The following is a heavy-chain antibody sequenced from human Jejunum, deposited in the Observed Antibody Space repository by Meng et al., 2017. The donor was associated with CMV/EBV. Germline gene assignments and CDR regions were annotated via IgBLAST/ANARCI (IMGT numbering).Heavy chain of an antibody. D-gene: IGHD6-19*01. Sequence: SCAASGFTFSSYAMTWVRQAPGKGLEWVSVISNGGSSTHYADSVKGRFTISRDNSKNTLYLQMNSLRAEDTAVYYCAKGRSDWHSFDNWGQGTLVTVSS. CDR2: ISNGGSST. CDR3: AKGRSDWHSFDN. V-gene: IGHV3-23*01. CDR1: GFTFSSYA. J-gene: IGHJ4*02.